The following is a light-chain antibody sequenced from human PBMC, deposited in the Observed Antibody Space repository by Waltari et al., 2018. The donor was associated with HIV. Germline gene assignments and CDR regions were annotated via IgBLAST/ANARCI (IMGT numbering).Light chain of an antibody. Sequence: EIMLTQSPDSLSVSPGESATLPCRASQSLSANLAWYQQKPGQPSRPLIYAASTRATGVPARFSGSGSGTEFTLTISGLQSDDSATYYCQQYNKWPPYTFGQGTKVEIK. CDR1: QSLSAN. V-gene: IGKV3-15*01. CDR3: QQYNKWPPYT. J-gene: IGKJ2*01. CDR2: AAS.